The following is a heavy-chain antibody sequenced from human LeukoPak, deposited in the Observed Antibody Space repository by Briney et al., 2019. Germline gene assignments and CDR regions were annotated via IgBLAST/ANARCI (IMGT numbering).Heavy chain of an antibody. J-gene: IGHJ4*02. CDR3: ARLRRAGWLEYYFDY. CDR1: GGSISSYY. V-gene: IGHV4-59*01. Sequence: SETLSLTCTVSGGSISSYYWSWIRQPPGKGLEWIGYMYYSGSTNYNPSLKGRVTISVDTSKNQFSLKLSSVTAADTAVYYCARLRRAGWLEYYFDYWGQGTLVTVSS. CDR2: MYYSGST. D-gene: IGHD6-19*01.